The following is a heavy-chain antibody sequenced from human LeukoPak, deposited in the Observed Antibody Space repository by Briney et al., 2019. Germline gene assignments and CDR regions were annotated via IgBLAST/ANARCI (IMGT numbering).Heavy chain of an antibody. V-gene: IGHV3-30*02. CDR1: GLTFSSYG. CDR3: AKDMGCNTGWTRFDY. Sequence: GGSLRLSCAASGLTFSSYGMHWVRQAPGKGLDWVAFIRYDGSNQYYADSVKGRFTISRDSSKNTLYLQMDSLRGDDTAVYYCAKDMGCNTGWTRFDYWGQGTLVTVSS. D-gene: IGHD2/OR15-2a*01. J-gene: IGHJ4*02. CDR2: IRYDGSNQ.